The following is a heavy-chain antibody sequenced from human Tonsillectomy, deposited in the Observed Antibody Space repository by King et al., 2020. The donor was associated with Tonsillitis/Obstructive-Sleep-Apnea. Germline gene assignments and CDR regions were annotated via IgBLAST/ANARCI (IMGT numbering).Heavy chain of an antibody. J-gene: IGHJ4*02. CDR3: ARNTGYSTYPFDY. CDR2: IYYSGST. D-gene: IGHD6-13*01. V-gene: IGHV4-39*01. Sequence: QLQESGPGLVKPSETLSLTCTVSGGSISSSSYYWGWIRQPPGKGLEWIGSIYYSGSTYYNPSLKSRVTISVDTSKNQFSLKLSSVTAAEAAVYYCARNTGYSTYPFDYWGQGTLVTVSS. CDR1: GGSISSSSYY.